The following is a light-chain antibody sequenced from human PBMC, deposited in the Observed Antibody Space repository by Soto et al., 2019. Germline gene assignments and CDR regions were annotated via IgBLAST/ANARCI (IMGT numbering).Light chain of an antibody. CDR2: EVS. CDR1: SSDVGGYNY. Sequence: QSALTQPASVSGSPGQSITISCTGTSSDVGGYNYVSWYQQHSGKAPKLMIYEVSNRPSGVSYRFSGSKSGNTASLTISGLQAEDEADYFCSSYSLSTAYLFGTGTKVTVL. J-gene: IGLJ1*01. V-gene: IGLV2-14*01. CDR3: SSYSLSTAYL.